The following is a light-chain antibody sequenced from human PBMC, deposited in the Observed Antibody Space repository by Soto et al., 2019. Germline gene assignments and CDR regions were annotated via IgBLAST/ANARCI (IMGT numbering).Light chain of an antibody. Sequence: DIQMTQSPSTLSASVGDRVTITCRASQSISSWLAWYQQKPGTAPKLLIYKASSLAIGVPSRFSGRGSGTEFTLTISSLQPDDFATYYCQQYNSYPWTFGQGTKVEIK. CDR1: QSISSW. CDR2: KAS. J-gene: IGKJ1*01. CDR3: QQYNSYPWT. V-gene: IGKV1-5*03.